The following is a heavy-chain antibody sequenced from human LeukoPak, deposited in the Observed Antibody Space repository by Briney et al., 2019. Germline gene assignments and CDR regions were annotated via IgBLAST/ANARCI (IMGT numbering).Heavy chain of an antibody. CDR1: GFTFSSYG. J-gene: IGHJ4*02. D-gene: IGHD1-14*01. V-gene: IGHV3-33*08. Sequence: GRSLRLSCAASGFTFSSYGMHWVRQAPGKGLEWVAVIWYGGSNKYYADSVKGRFTISRDNSKNTLYLQMNSLRAEDTAVYYCARTRGRTGYFFDYWGQGTLVTVSS. CDR3: ARTRGRTGYFFDY. CDR2: IWYGGSNK.